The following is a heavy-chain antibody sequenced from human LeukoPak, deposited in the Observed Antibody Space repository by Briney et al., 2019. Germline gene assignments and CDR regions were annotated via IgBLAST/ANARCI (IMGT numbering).Heavy chain of an antibody. CDR3: ARGRRDLMVPCHFDY. J-gene: IGHJ4*02. Sequence: PGRSLRLSCAASGFTFSSYGMHWVRQAPGKGLEWVAVIWYDGSNKYYADSVKGRFTISRDNSKNTLYLQMNSLRAEDTAVYYCARGRRDLMVPCHFDYGGQGTLVTVSS. V-gene: IGHV3-33*01. D-gene: IGHD3-10*01. CDR1: GFTFSSYG. CDR2: IWYDGSNK.